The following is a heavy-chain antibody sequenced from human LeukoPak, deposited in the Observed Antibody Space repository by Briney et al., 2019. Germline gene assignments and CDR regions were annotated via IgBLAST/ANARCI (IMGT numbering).Heavy chain of an antibody. CDR1: GDSLTSHF. CDR2: EFHSGTT. J-gene: IGHJ3*02. V-gene: IGHV4-59*08. D-gene: IGHD5-24*01. CDR3: ARRMATVTDTFDI. Sequence: SETLSLTCNVSGDSLTSHFWSWIRQTPGKGLEWIGYEFHSGTTNYCPSLKSRVTISLDTSKRQFYLRLASVTAADTAVYYCARRMATVTDTFDIWGRGTMVSVSS.